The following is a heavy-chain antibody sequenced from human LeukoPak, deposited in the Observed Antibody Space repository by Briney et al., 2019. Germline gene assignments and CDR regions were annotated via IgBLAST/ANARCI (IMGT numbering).Heavy chain of an antibody. Sequence: ASVKVSCKASGYTFTSYAMHWVRQAPGQRLEWMGWINAGNGNTKYSQKLQGRVTMTTDTSTSTAYMELRSLRSDDTAVYYCARDPRSIAVAGIAWFDPWGQGTLVTVSS. J-gene: IGHJ5*02. CDR2: INAGNGNT. CDR3: ARDPRSIAVAGIAWFDP. D-gene: IGHD6-19*01. V-gene: IGHV1-3*01. CDR1: GYTFTSYA.